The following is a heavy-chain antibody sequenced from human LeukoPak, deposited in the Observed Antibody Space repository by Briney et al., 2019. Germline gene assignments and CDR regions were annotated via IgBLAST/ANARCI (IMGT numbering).Heavy chain of an antibody. CDR3: ARDSRGYHQLSDY. V-gene: IGHV3-21*01. D-gene: IGHD5-12*01. CDR2: ISSSSSYI. J-gene: IGHJ4*02. CDR1: GFTFSNYN. Sequence: PGGSLRLSCAASGFTFSNYNMNWVRQAPGKGLEWVSSISSSSSYIYYADSVKGRFTISRDNAKNSLYLQMGSLRAEDTAVYYCARDSRGYHQLSDYRGQGTLVTVSS.